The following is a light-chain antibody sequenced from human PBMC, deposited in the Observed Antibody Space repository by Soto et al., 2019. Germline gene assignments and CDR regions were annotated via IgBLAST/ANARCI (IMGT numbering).Light chain of an antibody. J-gene: IGLJ3*02. Sequence: QSALTQPPSASGSPGQSVTISCTGTSSDVGGYNYVSWYQQHPGKDPQLLIYEVSKRPSGVPDRFSGSKSGNTASLTVSGLQAEDEADYYCNSYAGSNNGVFGGGTKLTVL. CDR3: NSYAGSNNGV. CDR1: SSDVGGYNY. CDR2: EVS. V-gene: IGLV2-8*01.